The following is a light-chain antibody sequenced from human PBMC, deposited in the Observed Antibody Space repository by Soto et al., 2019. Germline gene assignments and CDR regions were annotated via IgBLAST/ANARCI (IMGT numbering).Light chain of an antibody. V-gene: IGKV1-33*01. CDR2: DAS. CDR3: QRYDSLPPT. J-gene: IGKJ5*01. CDR1: RDIGKF. Sequence: DIQMTQSPSSLSASVGDRVTITCQASRDIGKFLNWFQENPGKAPKLLIYDASNLQTGVASRFSGSGSGTDFTFTITNLQPVDFATYYCQRYDSLPPTFGQGTRLEIK.